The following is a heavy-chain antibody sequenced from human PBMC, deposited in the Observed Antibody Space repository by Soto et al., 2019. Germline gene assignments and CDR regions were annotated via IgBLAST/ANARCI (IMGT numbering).Heavy chain of an antibody. Sequence: QVQLVQSGAEVKKPGASVKVSCKASGYTFTSYGISWVRQAPGQGLEWMGWISAYNGNTNYAQKLQGRVTMTTDTSTSTDYMELRSLRSDDTAVYYCARSDPTTVVTGEGFGYWGQGTLVTVSS. V-gene: IGHV1-18*01. CDR2: ISAYNGNT. CDR1: GYTFTSYG. J-gene: IGHJ4*02. D-gene: IGHD4-17*01. CDR3: ARSDPTTVVTGEGFGY.